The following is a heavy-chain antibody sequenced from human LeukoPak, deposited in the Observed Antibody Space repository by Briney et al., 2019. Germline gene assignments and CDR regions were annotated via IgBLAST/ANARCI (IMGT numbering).Heavy chain of an antibody. CDR3: AKDWGHVVLLWFGELFNSFDY. D-gene: IGHD3-10*01. V-gene: IGHV3-20*04. CDR1: GFRFDDYG. Sequence: GGSLRLSCAASGFRFDDYGMSWVRQAPGKGLEWVSGINWNGGSTGYADSVKGRFSISRDNAKNSLHLQMNSLRAEDTAVYYCAKDWGHVVLLWFGELFNSFDYWGQGTLVTVSS. CDR2: INWNGGST. J-gene: IGHJ4*02.